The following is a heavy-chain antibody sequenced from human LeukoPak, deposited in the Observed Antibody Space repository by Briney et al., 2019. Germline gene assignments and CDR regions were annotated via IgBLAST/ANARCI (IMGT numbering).Heavy chain of an antibody. D-gene: IGHD3-10*01. J-gene: IGHJ4*02. CDR2: IYYSGST. CDR3: ARASVRFGEFRYFDY. CDR1: GGSISSGGYY. V-gene: IGHV4-31*03. Sequence: SETLSLTCTVSGGSISSGGYYWSWIRQHPGKGLEWIGYIYYSGSTYYNPSLKSRVTISVDTSKNQFSLKLSSVTAAGTAVYYCARASVRFGEFRYFDYWGQGTLVTVSS.